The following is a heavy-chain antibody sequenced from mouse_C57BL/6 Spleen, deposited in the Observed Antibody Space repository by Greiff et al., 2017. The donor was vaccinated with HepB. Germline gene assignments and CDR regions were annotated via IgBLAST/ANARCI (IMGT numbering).Heavy chain of an antibody. V-gene: IGHV1-74*01. CDR1: GYTFTSYW. J-gene: IGHJ4*01. CDR3: AMFTTVVATDYAMDY. Sequence: VQLQQPGAELVKPGASVKVSCKASGYTFTSYWMHWVKQRPGQGLEWIGRIHPSDSDTNYNQKFKGKATLTVDKSSSTADRQLSSLTSEDSAVYYCAMFTTVVATDYAMDYWGQGTSVTVSS. D-gene: IGHD1-1*01. CDR2: IHPSDSDT.